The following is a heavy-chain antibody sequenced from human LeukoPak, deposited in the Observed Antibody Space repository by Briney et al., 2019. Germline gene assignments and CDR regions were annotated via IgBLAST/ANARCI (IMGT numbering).Heavy chain of an antibody. CDR3: AGSPTVTTWPAFSDS. CDR2: IIPIFSTE. Sequence: SVKVSCKASGGTFSTYPITWVRQAPGQGLEWVGGIIPIFSTEDYGQKFEGRVTITTDESTSTAYMELSSLKFEDTAVYYCAGSPTVTTWPAFSDSWGQGTLVTVSS. D-gene: IGHD4-17*01. CDR1: GGTFSTYP. J-gene: IGHJ4*02. V-gene: IGHV1-69*05.